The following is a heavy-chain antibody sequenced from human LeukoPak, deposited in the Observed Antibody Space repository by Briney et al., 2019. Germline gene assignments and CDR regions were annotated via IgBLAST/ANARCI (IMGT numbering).Heavy chain of an antibody. D-gene: IGHD1-26*01. J-gene: IGHJ3*02. CDR2: IYYTGIT. CDR1: GGSVSSGSYY. CDR3: ARDRGAASGAFDI. Sequence: SETLSLTCTVSGGSVSSGSYYWSWIRQPPGKGLEWIGYIYYTGITNYNPSLKSRVTISVDTSNNQFSLKLSSVTAADTAVYYCARDRGAASGAFDIWGQGTMVTVSS. V-gene: IGHV4-61*01.